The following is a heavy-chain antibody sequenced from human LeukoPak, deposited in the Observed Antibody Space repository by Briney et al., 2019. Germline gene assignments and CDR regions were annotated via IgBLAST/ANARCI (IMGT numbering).Heavy chain of an antibody. Sequence: SETLSLTCAVYGGSFSGYYWSWIRQPPGKGLEWIGEINHSGSTNYSPSLKSRVTISVDTSKNQFSLKLSSVTAEDTAVYYCAKRRGLELLYYYYMDVWGKGTTVTVSS. J-gene: IGHJ6*03. D-gene: IGHD1-7*01. V-gene: IGHV4-34*01. CDR1: GGSFSGYY. CDR3: AKRRGLELLYYYYMDV. CDR2: INHSGST.